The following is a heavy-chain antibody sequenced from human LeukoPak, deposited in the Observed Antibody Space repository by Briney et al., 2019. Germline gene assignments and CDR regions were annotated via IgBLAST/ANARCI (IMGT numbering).Heavy chain of an antibody. Sequence: GGSLRLSCAASGFTFSSYSMNWVRQAPGKGLEWVSYISSSSSTIYYADSVKGRFTISRDNAKNSLYLQMNSLRAEDTAVYYCAKELRWLRNYFDYWGQGTLVTVSS. D-gene: IGHD5-12*01. J-gene: IGHJ4*02. CDR3: AKELRWLRNYFDY. V-gene: IGHV3-48*01. CDR1: GFTFSSYS. CDR2: ISSSSSTI.